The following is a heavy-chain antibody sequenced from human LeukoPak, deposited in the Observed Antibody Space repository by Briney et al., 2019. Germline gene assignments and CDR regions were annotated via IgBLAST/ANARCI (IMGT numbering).Heavy chain of an antibody. CDR3: AKTGYYDILTGHYTNYFFYYYMDV. J-gene: IGHJ6*03. CDR2: LRYDGSSE. CDR1: GFTFSSYA. V-gene: IGHV3-30*02. D-gene: IGHD3-9*01. Sequence: GGSLRLSCAASGFTFSSYAMHWVRQAPGKGLEWVAFLRYDGSSEYYADSVGGRFTISRDNSNNTLFLQMSTLRPEDTAVYYCAKTGYYDILTGHYTNYFFYYYMDVWGKGTTVTISS.